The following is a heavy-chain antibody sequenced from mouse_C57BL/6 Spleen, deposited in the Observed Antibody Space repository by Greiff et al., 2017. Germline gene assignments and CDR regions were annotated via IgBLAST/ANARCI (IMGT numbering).Heavy chain of an antibody. CDR3: ARRGYDYDYAMDY. Sequence: VQLQQSGAELVKPGASVKMSCKASGYTFTSYWITWVKQRPGQGLEWIGDIYPGSGSTNYNEKFKSKATLTVDTSSSTAYMQLSSLTSEDSAVYYCARRGYDYDYAMDYWGQGTSVTVSS. V-gene: IGHV1-55*01. J-gene: IGHJ4*01. CDR2: IYPGSGST. CDR1: GYTFTSYW. D-gene: IGHD2-4*01.